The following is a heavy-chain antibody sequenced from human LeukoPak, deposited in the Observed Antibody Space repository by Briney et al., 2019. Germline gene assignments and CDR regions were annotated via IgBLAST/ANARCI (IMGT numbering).Heavy chain of an antibody. J-gene: IGHJ4*02. CDR1: GFTFSNYW. CDR3: VRDGGVSGYDLLDY. D-gene: IGHD5-12*01. CDR2: INPDGSEK. Sequence: GGSLRLSCTASGFTFSNYWMNWVRQAPGKGLEWVAYINPDGSEKHYIDTVKARFTISRDNSKNTPSLQLSSLRAEDTAVYYCVRDGGVSGYDLLDYWGQGTLVTVSS. V-gene: IGHV3-7*01.